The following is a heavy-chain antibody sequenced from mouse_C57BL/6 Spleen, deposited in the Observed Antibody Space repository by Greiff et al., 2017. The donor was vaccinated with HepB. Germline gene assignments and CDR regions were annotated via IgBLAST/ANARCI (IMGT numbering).Heavy chain of an antibody. CDR1: GYTFTSYW. J-gene: IGHJ2*01. D-gene: IGHD1-1*01. CDR2: IDPSDSET. Sequence: QVQLQQPGAELVRPGSSVKLSCKASGYTFTSYWMHWVKQRPIQGLEWIGNIDPSDSETHYNQKFKDKATLTVDKSSSTAYMQLSSLTSEDSAVYYCARRVITTETYFDYWGQGTTLTVSS. V-gene: IGHV1-52*01. CDR3: ARRVITTETYFDY.